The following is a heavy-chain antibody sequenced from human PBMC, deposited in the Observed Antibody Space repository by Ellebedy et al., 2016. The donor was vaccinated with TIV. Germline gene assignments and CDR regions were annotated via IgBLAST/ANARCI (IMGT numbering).Heavy chain of an antibody. V-gene: IGHV6-1*01. D-gene: IGHD6-6*01. CDR1: GDSVSSNSAA. CDR2: TYYRSKWYN. J-gene: IGHJ6*02. CDR3: ARAGEYTSSSGMDV. Sequence: SETLSLTCAISGDSVSSNSAAWNWIRQSPSRGLEWLGRTYYRSKWYNDYAVSVKSRITINPDTSKNQFSLQLNSVSPEDTAVYYCARAGEYTSSSGMDVWGQGTTVTVSS.